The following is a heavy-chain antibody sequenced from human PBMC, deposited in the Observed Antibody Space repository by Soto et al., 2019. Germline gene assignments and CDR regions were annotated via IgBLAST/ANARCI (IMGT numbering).Heavy chain of an antibody. CDR2: INDRGSI. CDR3: ARESHDILTGPPWVWYFDL. Sequence: QVQLQQWGAGPLRPLETLSLTCGVSGGSFSGYYWAWIRQSPGKGLEWIGEINDRGSINYNPSLKSRVSISVDTSKNHYSLSLRSVTAADTAVDYCARESHDILTGPPWVWYFDLWGRGTLVTVSS. CDR1: GGSFSGYY. V-gene: IGHV4-34*01. D-gene: IGHD3-9*01. J-gene: IGHJ2*01.